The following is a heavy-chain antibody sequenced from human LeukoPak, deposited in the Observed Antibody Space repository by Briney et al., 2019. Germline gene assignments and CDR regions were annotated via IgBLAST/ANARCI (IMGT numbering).Heavy chain of an antibody. V-gene: IGHV4-59*08. CDR1: GGSISGYY. Sequence: SETLSLTCTVSGGSISGYYWSWIRQPPGKGLEWIGYIYSSVNTVYNPSLKSRVTISVDTSKNQFSLKLSSVTAADTAVYYCARHFAIGSSWPYYFDYWGQGTLVTVSS. D-gene: IGHD6-13*01. J-gene: IGHJ4*02. CDR3: ARHFAIGSSWPYYFDY. CDR2: IYSSVNT.